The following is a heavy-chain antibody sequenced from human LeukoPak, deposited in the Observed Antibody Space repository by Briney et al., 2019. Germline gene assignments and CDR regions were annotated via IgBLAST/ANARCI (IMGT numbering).Heavy chain of an antibody. V-gene: IGHV3-7*03. Sequence: GGSLRLSCAASGFTFSSYWMNWARQAPGKGLEWVASINHNGNVNYYVDSVKGRFTISRGNAKNSLYLQMSNLRAEDTAVYFCARGGGLDVWGQGAAVTVSS. CDR1: GFTFSSYW. J-gene: IGHJ6*02. D-gene: IGHD3-16*01. CDR3: ARGGGLDV. CDR2: INHNGNVN.